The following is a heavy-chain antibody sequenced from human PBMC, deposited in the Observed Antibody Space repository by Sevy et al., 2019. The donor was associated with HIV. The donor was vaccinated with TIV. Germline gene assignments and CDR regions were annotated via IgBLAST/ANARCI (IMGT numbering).Heavy chain of an antibody. V-gene: IGHV3-48*01. CDR2: ISSTSSTI. D-gene: IGHD6-19*01. CDR1: GFTFSTYS. Sequence: GGSLRLSCAASGFTFSTYSMNWVRQAPGKGLEWVSYISSTSSTIYYADSVKGRFTISRDNAKNSLYLQMNSLRAEDTAVYYCARVGYRSGWYRFDPWGQGTLVTVSS. J-gene: IGHJ5*02. CDR3: ARVGYRSGWYRFDP.